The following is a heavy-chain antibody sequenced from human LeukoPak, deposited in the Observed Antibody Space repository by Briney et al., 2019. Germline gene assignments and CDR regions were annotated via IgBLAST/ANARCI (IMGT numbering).Heavy chain of an antibody. CDR2: IIPIFGTA. V-gene: IGHV1-69*13. Sequence: WASVKVSCKASGGTFSSYAISWVRQAPGQGLEWMGGIIPIFGTANYAQKFQGRVTITADESTTTAYMELSSLRSEDTAVYYCARGHLDVVVPAAIGPGYYYYMDVWGKGTTVTVSS. CDR3: ARGHLDVVVPAAIGPGYYYYMDV. D-gene: IGHD2-2*01. CDR1: GGTFSSYA. J-gene: IGHJ6*03.